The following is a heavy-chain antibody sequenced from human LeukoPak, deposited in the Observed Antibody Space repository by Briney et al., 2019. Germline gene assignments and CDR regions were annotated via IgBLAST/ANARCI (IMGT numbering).Heavy chain of an antibody. CDR3: ARLSPYLGSGSSAFPDDF. D-gene: IGHD3-10*01. Sequence: SETLSLTCSVSGGSISSFYWSWIRQPPGKGLEWIGYIYYSGNTNYNPSLKNRVTISVDTSKNQFSLKLSSVTAADTAVFYCARLSPYLGSGSSAFPDDFWGQGTLVTVSS. J-gene: IGHJ4*02. CDR1: GGSISSFY. V-gene: IGHV4-59*01. CDR2: IYYSGNT.